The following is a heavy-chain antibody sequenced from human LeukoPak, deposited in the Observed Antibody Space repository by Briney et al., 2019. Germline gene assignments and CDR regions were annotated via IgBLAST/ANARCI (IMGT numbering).Heavy chain of an antibody. CDR3: AKGISGFFDY. V-gene: IGHV3-23*01. J-gene: IGHJ4*02. Sequence: GGSLRLSCAASGFTFSSYAMSWVRQAPGKGLEWISAVSGSGGSTYYADSVKGRFTISRDNSKNTLYLQMNSLRAEDTAVYYCAKGISGFFDYWGQGTLVTVSS. D-gene: IGHD5-12*01. CDR1: GFTFSSYA. CDR2: VSGSGGST.